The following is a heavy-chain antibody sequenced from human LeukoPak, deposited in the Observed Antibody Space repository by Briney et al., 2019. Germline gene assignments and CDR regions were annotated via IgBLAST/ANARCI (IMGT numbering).Heavy chain of an antibody. Sequence: GGSRRLSCAASGFTFSSYDMHWVRQATGKGLEWVSAIGTAGDTYYPGSVKGRFTISRENAKNSLYLQMNSLRAGDTAVYYCARGVRSDWLLHYYYYYGMDVWGQGTTVTVSS. CDR3: ARGVRSDWLLHYYYYYGMDV. V-gene: IGHV3-13*01. CDR2: IGTAGDT. D-gene: IGHD3-9*01. J-gene: IGHJ6*02. CDR1: GFTFSSYD.